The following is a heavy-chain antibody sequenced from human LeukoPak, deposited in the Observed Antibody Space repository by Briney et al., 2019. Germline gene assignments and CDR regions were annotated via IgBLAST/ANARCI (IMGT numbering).Heavy chain of an antibody. CDR2: INPNSGGT. CDR1: GYTFTGYC. J-gene: IGHJ6*02. CDR3: ARNWRYDFWAGMDV. D-gene: IGHD3-3*01. V-gene: IGHV1-2*06. Sequence: ASVKVSCKASGYTFTGYCMHWVRQAPGQGLEWMGRINPNSGGTNYAQKFQGRVTMTRDTSISTAYMELSRLRSDDTAVYYCARNWRYDFWAGMDVWGQGTTVTVSS.